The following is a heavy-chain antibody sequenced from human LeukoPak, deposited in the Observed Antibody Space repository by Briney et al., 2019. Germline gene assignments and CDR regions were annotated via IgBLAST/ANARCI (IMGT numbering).Heavy chain of an antibody. D-gene: IGHD3-9*01. CDR3: ARGSRPVYNLLTGKRYFDY. V-gene: IGHV1-46*01. J-gene: IGHJ4*02. Sequence: ASVTVSCKASGYTFTSYYMHWVRQAPGQGLEWMGIINPSGGSTSYAQKFQGRVTMTRDTSTSTVYMELSSLRSEDTAVYYCARGSRPVYNLLTGKRYFDYWGQGTLLTVSS. CDR2: INPSGGST. CDR1: GYTFTSYY.